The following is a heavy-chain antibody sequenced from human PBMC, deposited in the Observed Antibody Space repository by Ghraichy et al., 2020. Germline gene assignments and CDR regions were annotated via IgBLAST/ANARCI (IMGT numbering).Heavy chain of an antibody. D-gene: IGHD3-9*01. Sequence: SETLSLTCAVSGGSISSGGYSWSWIRQPPGKGLEWIGYIYHSGRTYYNPSLKSRVTISVDRSKNQFSLKLSSVTAADTAVYYCARGNYNILTGYYKRGFDYWGQGTLVTVSS. J-gene: IGHJ4*02. CDR1: GGSISSGGYS. CDR2: IYHSGRT. CDR3: ARGNYNILTGYYKRGFDY. V-gene: IGHV4-30-2*01.